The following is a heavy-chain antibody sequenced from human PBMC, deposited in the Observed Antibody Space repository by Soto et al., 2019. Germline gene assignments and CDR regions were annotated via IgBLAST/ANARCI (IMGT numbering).Heavy chain of an antibody. J-gene: IGHJ4*02. V-gene: IGHV1-69*02. D-gene: IGHD3-10*01. CDR1: GGTFSSYT. Sequence: GASVKVSCKASGGTFSSYTISWVRQAPGQGLEWMGRIIPILGIANYAQKFQGRVTITTDKSTSTAYMELSSLRSEDTAVYYCARVLHYGSGSPYYFDYWGQGTLVTVSS. CDR2: IIPILGIA. CDR3: ARVLHYGSGSPYYFDY.